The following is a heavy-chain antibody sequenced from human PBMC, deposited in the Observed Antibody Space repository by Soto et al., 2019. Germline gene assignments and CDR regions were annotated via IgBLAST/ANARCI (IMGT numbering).Heavy chain of an antibody. D-gene: IGHD3-22*01. CDR2: INLYNGNT. CDR3: ARGYYDSRGLLDY. V-gene: IGHV1-18*01. CDR1: GYTFTTYG. Sequence: QVELVQSGADVKKPGASVKVSCKASGYTFTTYGLTWLRQAPGQGREWMGWINLYNGNTNYAQKFQGRVTMTRDTSKSTDYMELRSLRSDDTAVYYCARGYYDSRGLLDYWGQGSLVTVSS. J-gene: IGHJ4*02.